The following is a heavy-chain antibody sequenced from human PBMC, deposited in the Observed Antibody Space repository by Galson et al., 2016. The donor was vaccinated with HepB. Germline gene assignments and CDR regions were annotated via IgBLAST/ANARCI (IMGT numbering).Heavy chain of an antibody. Sequence: SLRLSCAASGFIFRKYAMSWVRQAPGKGLEWVSGISGRGHNAYYADSVKGRFTISRDNSRNTLYLQMNTLTVEDTAVYYCAKVDCGDCLTGFGPWGQGTLVSVSS. J-gene: IGHJ5*02. CDR2: ISGRGHNA. CDR1: GFIFRKYA. D-gene: IGHD2-21*02. V-gene: IGHV3-23*01. CDR3: AKVDCGDCLTGFGP.